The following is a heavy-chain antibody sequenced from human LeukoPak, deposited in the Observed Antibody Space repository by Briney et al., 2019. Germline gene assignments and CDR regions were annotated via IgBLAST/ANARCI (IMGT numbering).Heavy chain of an antibody. V-gene: IGHV3-30*02. CDR3: ARVSFSGWAFDY. CDR2: IRYDGSNK. CDR1: GFTFSKYG. D-gene: IGHD6-19*01. J-gene: IGHJ4*02. Sequence: PGGSLRLSCAVSGFTFSKYGMHWVRQAPGKGLEWVTFIRYDGSNKYYADSVKGRFTISRDNAKNSLYLQMNSLRAEDTAVYYCARVSFSGWAFDYWGQGTLVTVSS.